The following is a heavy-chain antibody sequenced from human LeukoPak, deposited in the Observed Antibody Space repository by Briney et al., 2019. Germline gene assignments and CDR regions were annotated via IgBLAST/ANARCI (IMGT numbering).Heavy chain of an antibody. CDR2: IKSKTDGGTT. Sequence: EPGGGLVKPGGSLRLSCAASGFTFSNAWMSWVRQAPGKGLEWVGRIKSKTDGGTTDYAAPVKGRFTISRDDSKNTLYLQMNSLKTEDTAVYYCTTDLWFGELSPFFYWGQGTLVTVSS. CDR3: TTDLWFGELSPFFY. CDR1: GFTFSNAW. J-gene: IGHJ4*02. D-gene: IGHD3-10*01. V-gene: IGHV3-15*01.